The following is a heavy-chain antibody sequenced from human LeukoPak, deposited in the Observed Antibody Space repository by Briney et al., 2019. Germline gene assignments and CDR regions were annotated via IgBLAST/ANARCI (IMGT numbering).Heavy chain of an antibody. CDR2: FYYSGST. V-gene: IGHV4-39*01. Sequence: SETLSLTCTVSGGSISSSSHYWGWIRQPPGKGLEWIASFYYSGSTYYNPSLKSRVTISVDTSKNQFSLKMSSVTAADTAVYYCARHERGKNAFNLWGQGTRVTVFS. CDR3: ARHERGKNAFNL. J-gene: IGHJ3*01. CDR1: GGSISSSSHY.